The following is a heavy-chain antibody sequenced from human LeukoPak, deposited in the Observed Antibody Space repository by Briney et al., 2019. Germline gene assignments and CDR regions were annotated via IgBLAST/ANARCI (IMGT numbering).Heavy chain of an antibody. Sequence: GGSLRLSCAASGFTFSGSAMHWVRQASGKGLEWVSRIRSKANSYATAYAASVKGRFTISRDDSKNTAYLQMNSLKTEDTAVYYCTRHGPPVAWGQGTLVTVSS. CDR2: IRSKANSYAT. CDR3: TRHGPPVA. CDR1: GFTFSGSA. V-gene: IGHV3-73*01. J-gene: IGHJ4*02. D-gene: IGHD6-19*01.